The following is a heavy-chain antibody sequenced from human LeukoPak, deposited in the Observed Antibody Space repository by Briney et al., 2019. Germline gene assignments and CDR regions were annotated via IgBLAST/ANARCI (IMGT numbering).Heavy chain of an antibody. D-gene: IGHD2-21*01. CDR1: GFNFGGYS. Sequence: PGGSLRLSCEGSGFNFGGYSMSWGRQAPGKGLEWVSGVLSGGGSTYYADAVKGRFTISRDNSRSTLYLQMNSLRAEDTAVYYCAKDAIYGDGYWEFDYWGQGTLVTVSS. CDR3: AKDAIYGDGYWEFDY. CDR2: VLSGGGST. J-gene: IGHJ4*02. V-gene: IGHV3-23*01.